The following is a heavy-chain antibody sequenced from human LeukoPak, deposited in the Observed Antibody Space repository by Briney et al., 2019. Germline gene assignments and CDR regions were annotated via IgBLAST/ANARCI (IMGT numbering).Heavy chain of an antibody. D-gene: IGHD3-22*01. Sequence: GASVKVSCKASGYTLTGYYMHWVRQAPGQGLEWMGWINPNSGGTNYAQKFQGRVTMTRDTSISTAYMELSRLRSEDTAVYYCATEYYYDSSGYGYWGQGTLVTVSS. V-gene: IGHV1-2*02. CDR3: ATEYYYDSSGYGY. CDR2: INPNSGGT. CDR1: GYTLTGYY. J-gene: IGHJ4*02.